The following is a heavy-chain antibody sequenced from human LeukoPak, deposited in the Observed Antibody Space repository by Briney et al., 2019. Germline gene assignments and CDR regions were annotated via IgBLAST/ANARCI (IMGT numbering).Heavy chain of an antibody. CDR3: ARDKCSGDYCYLFDY. J-gene: IGHJ4*02. CDR1: GFTFSSYW. CDR2: IKQDGSEK. V-gene: IGHV3-7*01. D-gene: IGHD2-15*01. Sequence: GWSLRLSCAASGFTFSSYWMSWVRQAPGKGLEWVANIKQDGSEKYYVDSVKGRFTISRDNAKNSLYLQMNSLRAEDTAVYYCARDKCSGDYCYLFDYWGQGTLVTVSS.